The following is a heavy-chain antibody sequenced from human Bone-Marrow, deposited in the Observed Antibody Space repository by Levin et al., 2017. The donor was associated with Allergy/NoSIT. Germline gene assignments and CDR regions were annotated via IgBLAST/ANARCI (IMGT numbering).Heavy chain of an antibody. J-gene: IGHJ3*02. Sequence: GGSLRLSCAASGFTFSDYYMAWIRQAPGKGLEWVSYVSRSGTYTNYADSVTGRLTISRDDAKSSLYLQMNNLRAGDTGVYFCARGVFSGDAFDIWGQGTRVVVST. CDR1: GFTFSDYY. CDR2: VSRSGTYT. V-gene: IGHV3-11*05. CDR3: ARGVFSGDAFDI. D-gene: IGHD3-3*02.